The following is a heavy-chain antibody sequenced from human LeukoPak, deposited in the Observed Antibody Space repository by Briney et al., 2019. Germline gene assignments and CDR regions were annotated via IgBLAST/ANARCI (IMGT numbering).Heavy chain of an antibody. D-gene: IGHD1-26*01. CDR1: GYTLTELS. V-gene: IGHV1-24*01. CDR2: FDPEDGET. CDR3: ATGRGEKKWVN. Sequence: SVTXXCKVSGYTLTELSMHWVRQAPGKGLEWMGGFDPEDGETIYAQKFQGRVTMTEDTSTDTAYMELSSLRSEDTAVYYCATGRGEKKWVNWGQGTLVTVSS. J-gene: IGHJ4*02.